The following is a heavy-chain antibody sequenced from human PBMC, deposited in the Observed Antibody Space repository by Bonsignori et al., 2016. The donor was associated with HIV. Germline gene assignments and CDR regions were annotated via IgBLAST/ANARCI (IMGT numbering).Heavy chain of an antibody. Sequence: RQAPGKGLEWIGYIYYSGSTNYNPSLKSRVTISVDTSKNQFSLKLSSVTAADTAVYYCARRGYYDQGGWFDPWGQGTLVTVSS. D-gene: IGHD3-3*01. CDR3: ARRGYYDQGGWFDP. CDR2: IYYSGST. V-gene: IGHV4-59*01. J-gene: IGHJ5*02.